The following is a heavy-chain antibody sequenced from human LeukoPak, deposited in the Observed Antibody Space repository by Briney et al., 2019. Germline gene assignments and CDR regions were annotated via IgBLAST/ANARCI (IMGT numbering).Heavy chain of an antibody. D-gene: IGHD6-13*01. V-gene: IGHV3-33*08. CDR1: GFTFSSYA. Sequence: GRSLRLSCAASGFTFSSYAMHWVRQAPGKGLEWVAVIWYDGSNEFYADSVKGRFTISRDNSKNTLYLQINSLRAEDTAVYYCARDISSRWYDFWGQGTLVTVSS. CDR3: ARDISSRWYDF. CDR2: IWYDGSNE. J-gene: IGHJ5*01.